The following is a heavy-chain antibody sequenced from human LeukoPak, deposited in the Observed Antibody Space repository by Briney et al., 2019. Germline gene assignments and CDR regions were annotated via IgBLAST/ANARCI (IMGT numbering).Heavy chain of an antibody. CDR1: GGSVNSGDYY. CDR3: ARVKEEWCGGDCYHNWFDP. Sequence: PSETLSLTCTVSGGSVNSGDYYWSWIRQPPGKGLEWIGYIYYSGSTNYNPSLKSRVTISVDTSKNQFSLKLSSVTAADTAVYYCARVKEEWCGGDCYHNWFDPWGPGTPVTVSS. CDR2: IYYSGST. D-gene: IGHD2-21*02. J-gene: IGHJ5*02. V-gene: IGHV4-61*08.